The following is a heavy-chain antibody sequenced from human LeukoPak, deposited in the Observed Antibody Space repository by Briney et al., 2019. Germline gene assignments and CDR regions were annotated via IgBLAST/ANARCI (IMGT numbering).Heavy chain of an antibody. Sequence: SETLSLTCAVYGGSFSGYYWSWIRQPPGKGLEWIGEINHSGSTDYNPSLKSRVTISVDTSKNQFSLKLSSVTASDTAVYYCATSRTFDYGGQGTLVTVSS. J-gene: IGHJ4*02. CDR1: GGSFSGYY. CDR2: INHSGST. D-gene: IGHD1-1*01. V-gene: IGHV4-34*01. CDR3: ATSRTFDY.